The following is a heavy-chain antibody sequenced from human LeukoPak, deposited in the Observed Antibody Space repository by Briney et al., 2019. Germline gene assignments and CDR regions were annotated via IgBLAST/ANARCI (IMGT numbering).Heavy chain of an antibody. CDR2: IYYSGST. Sequence: SETLSLTCTVSGGSISSSSYYWGWIRQPPGKGLEWIGSIYYSGSTYYNPSLKSRVTISADTSKNQFSLKLSSVTAADTAVYYCARGGIAAAGGYFDYWGQGTLVTVSS. D-gene: IGHD6-13*01. J-gene: IGHJ4*02. CDR3: ARGGIAAAGGYFDY. CDR1: GGSISSSSYY. V-gene: IGHV4-39*07.